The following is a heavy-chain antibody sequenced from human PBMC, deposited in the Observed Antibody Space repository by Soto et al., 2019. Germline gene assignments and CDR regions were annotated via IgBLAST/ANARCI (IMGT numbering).Heavy chain of an antibody. D-gene: IGHD2-15*01. V-gene: IGHV3-33*01. Sequence: GWSLRLSCAASGFPFRRDVMHCVRQAPGKGLEWVAVIWYDGSNKYYADSVKGRFTISRDNSKNTLYLQMNSLRAEDTAVYYCARDHVVVVAATMNWFDPWGQGTLVTVSS. CDR3: ARDHVVVVAATMNWFDP. CDR2: IWYDGSNK. CDR1: GFPFRRDV. J-gene: IGHJ5*02.